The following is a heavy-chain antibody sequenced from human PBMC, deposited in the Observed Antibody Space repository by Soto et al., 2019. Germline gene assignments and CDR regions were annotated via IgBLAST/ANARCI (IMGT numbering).Heavy chain of an antibody. V-gene: IGHV1-8*01. D-gene: IGHD3-3*01. Sequence: GASVKVSCKASGYTFSNYEINWVRQASGQGLEWMGRMNPNDGNTGYAQNFQGRVSMTRNTSINTAYMELSSLRSDDTAVYYCARGPRESGEWLLFDHWGQGALVTV. J-gene: IGHJ5*02. CDR3: ARGPRESGEWLLFDH. CDR1: GYTFSNYE. CDR2: MNPNDGNT.